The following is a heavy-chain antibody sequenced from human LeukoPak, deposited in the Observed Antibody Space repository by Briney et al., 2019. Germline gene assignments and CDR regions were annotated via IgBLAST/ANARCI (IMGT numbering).Heavy chain of an antibody. D-gene: IGHD3-22*01. CDR1: GFTFSSYG. J-gene: IGHJ4*02. V-gene: IGHV3-30*03. Sequence: GGSLRLSCAASGFTFSSYGMHWVRQAPGKGLEWVAVISYDGSNKYYADSVKGRFTISRDNSKNTLYLQMNSLRAEDTAVYYCARAIQKVYYYDSSGSDYWGQGTLVTVSS. CDR2: ISYDGSNK. CDR3: ARAIQKVYYYDSSGSDY.